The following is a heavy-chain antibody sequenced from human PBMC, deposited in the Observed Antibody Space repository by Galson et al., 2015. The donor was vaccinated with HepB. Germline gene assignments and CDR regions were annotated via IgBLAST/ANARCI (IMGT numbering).Heavy chain of an antibody. J-gene: IGHJ4*02. CDR3: ARGSFGDDLAQFDY. CDR1: GYTFTKYG. V-gene: IGHV1-18*01. Sequence: SVKVSCKASGYTFTKYGISWVRQAPGQGLEWMGWISAYNGITKHAQKLQGRVTMTTDASTSTAYMELRSLRSDDTAVYYCARGSFGDDLAQFDYWGQGTLVTVSS. D-gene: IGHD4-17*01. CDR2: ISAYNGIT.